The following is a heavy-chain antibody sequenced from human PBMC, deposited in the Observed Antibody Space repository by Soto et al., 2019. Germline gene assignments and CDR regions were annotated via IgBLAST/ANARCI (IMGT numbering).Heavy chain of an antibody. D-gene: IGHD3-10*01. CDR2: IDTSGTT. CDR3: ARGPRGYVYYHGMDV. CDR1: GGSIISYY. V-gene: IGHV4-4*07. Sequence: PSETLSLTCTFSGGSIISYYVSWIRQSAGKGLEWIGRIDTSGTTNYNPSLKSRVTMSVDASKNHFSLNLSSVTAADTAVYYCARGPRGYVYYHGMDVWGQGTTVTVSS. J-gene: IGHJ6*02.